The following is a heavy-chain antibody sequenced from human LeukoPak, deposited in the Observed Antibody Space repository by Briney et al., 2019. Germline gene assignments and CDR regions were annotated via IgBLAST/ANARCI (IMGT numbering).Heavy chain of an antibody. J-gene: IGHJ3*02. V-gene: IGHV4-61*02. D-gene: IGHD5-24*01. Sequence: SETLSLTCTVSGGSIGSGSYYWSWIRQPAGKGLEWIGRIYTSGSTNYNPSLKSRVTISVDTSKNQFSLKLSSVTAADTAVYYCAREMATTRRAFDIWGQGTMVTVSS. CDR2: IYTSGST. CDR1: GGSIGSGSYY. CDR3: AREMATTRRAFDI.